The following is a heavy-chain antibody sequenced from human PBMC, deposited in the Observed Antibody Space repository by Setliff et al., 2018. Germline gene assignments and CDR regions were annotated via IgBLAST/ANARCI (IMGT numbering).Heavy chain of an antibody. CDR3: ARGFAAEYSSGWGTWYYYYYMDV. D-gene: IGHD6-19*01. J-gene: IGHJ6*03. V-gene: IGHV4-34*01. CDR1: GGSFSGYY. Sequence: TLSLTCAVYGGSFSGYYWSWIRQPPGKGLEWIGEINHSGSTNYNPSLKSRVTISVDTSKNQFSLKLSSVTAADTAVYYCARGFAAEYSSGWGTWYYYYYMDVWGKGTTVTVSS. CDR2: INHSGST.